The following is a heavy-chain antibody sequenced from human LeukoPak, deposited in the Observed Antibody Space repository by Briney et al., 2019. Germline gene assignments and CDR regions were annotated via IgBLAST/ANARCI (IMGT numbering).Heavy chain of an antibody. D-gene: IGHD2-15*01. CDR2: TYPGDSNT. CDR1: GYSFTNNW. CDR3: VRSPACSSGTCYPNWFDP. V-gene: IGHV5-51*01. J-gene: IGHJ5*02. Sequence: GESLKISCKGSGYSFTNNWIGWVRQMPGKGLEWMGITYPGDSNTRYSPSFQGQVTISADKSISSAYLQWSSLKVSDTAMYYCVRSPACSSGTCYPNWFDPWGQGTLVTVSS.